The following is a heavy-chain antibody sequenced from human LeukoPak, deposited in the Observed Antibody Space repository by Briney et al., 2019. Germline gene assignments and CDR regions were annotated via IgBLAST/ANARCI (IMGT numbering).Heavy chain of an antibody. CDR3: ARGHCSGGSCERMPLDY. Sequence: GASVKVSCKASGGTFSSYAISWVRQAPGQGLEWMGGIIPIFGTANYAQKFQGRVTITTDESTSTAYMELSSLRSEDTAVYYCARGHCSGGSCERMPLDYWGQGTLVTVSS. V-gene: IGHV1-69*05. CDR2: IIPIFGTA. CDR1: GGTFSSYA. D-gene: IGHD2-15*01. J-gene: IGHJ4*02.